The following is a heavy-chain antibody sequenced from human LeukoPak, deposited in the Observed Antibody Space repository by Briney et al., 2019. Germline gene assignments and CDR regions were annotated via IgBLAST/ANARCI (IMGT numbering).Heavy chain of an antibody. CDR2: ISSSSSTI. CDR3: ARVGTYYYDSSASYGMDV. CDR1: GFTFSSYS. Sequence: GGSLRLSFAPSGFTFSSYSMNWVGKPPGKGLKWFSSISSSSSTIYYADSVKGRFTISRDNAKNSLYLQMNSLRAEDTAVYYCARVGTYYYDSSASYGMDVWGQGTTVTVSS. V-gene: IGHV3-48*01. J-gene: IGHJ6*02. D-gene: IGHD3-22*01.